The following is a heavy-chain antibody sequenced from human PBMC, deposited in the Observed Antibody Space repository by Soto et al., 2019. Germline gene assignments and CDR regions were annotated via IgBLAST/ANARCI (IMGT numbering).Heavy chain of an antibody. J-gene: IGHJ6*02. D-gene: IGHD6-19*01. Sequence: QVQLVQSGAEVKKPGTSVRVSCKASGDTFIGYSISWVRQAPGQGLEWMGWVIPTQRTTKYAQRFQGRVTMSVDQFANTTYMELSSLRPEDTALYYCVIDRLIVAVSVGRMDVWGQGTTVTVSS. CDR1: GDTFIGYS. CDR3: VIDRLIVAVSVGRMDV. CDR2: VIPTQRTT. V-gene: IGHV1-69*01.